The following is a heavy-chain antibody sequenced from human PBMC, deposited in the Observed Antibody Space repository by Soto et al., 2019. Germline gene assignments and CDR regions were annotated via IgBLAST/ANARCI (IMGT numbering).Heavy chain of an antibody. J-gene: IGHJ6*02. V-gene: IGHV5-10-1*01. CDR1: GYSFTSYW. CDR3: ARNPTIRIGTSYYYYGMDV. Sequence: GESLKISCKGSGYSFTSYWISWVRQMPGKGLEWMGRIDPSDSYTNYSPSFQGHVTISADKSISTAYLQWSSLKASDTAMYYCARNPTIRIGTSYYYYGMDVWGQGTTVTVSS. D-gene: IGHD3-10*01. CDR2: IDPSDSYT.